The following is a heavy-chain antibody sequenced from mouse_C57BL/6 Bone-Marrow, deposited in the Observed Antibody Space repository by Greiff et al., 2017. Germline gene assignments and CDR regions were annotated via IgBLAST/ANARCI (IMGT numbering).Heavy chain of an antibody. D-gene: IGHD2-4*01. V-gene: IGHV1-55*01. CDR1: GYTFTSYW. CDR2: IYPGSGST. J-gene: IGHJ3*01. Sequence: VQLQQPGAELVKPGASVKMSCKASGYTFTSYWITWVKQRPGQGLEWIGDIYPGSGSTNYNEKFKSKATLTVDTPSSTAYMQLSSLTSEDSAVYYCARGDYDLFAYWGQGTLVTVSA. CDR3: ARGDYDLFAY.